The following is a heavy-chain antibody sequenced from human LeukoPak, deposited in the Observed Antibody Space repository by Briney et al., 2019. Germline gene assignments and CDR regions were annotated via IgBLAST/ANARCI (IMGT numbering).Heavy chain of an antibody. CDR3: ARDPGGSGSYAFDY. V-gene: IGHV1-2*02. CDR1: GYTFTGYY. D-gene: IGHD3-10*01. Sequence: ASVKVSCKASGYTFTGYYMHWVRQAPGQGLEWMGWINPNSGGTNYAQKFQGRVTMTRDTSISTAYMELSRLRSDDTAVYYCARDPGGSGSYAFDYWGQGTLVNVSS. J-gene: IGHJ4*02. CDR2: INPNSGGT.